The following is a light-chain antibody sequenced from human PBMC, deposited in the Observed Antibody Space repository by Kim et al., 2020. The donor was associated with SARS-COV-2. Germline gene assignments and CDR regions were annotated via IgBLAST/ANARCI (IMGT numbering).Light chain of an antibody. CDR2: TNN. CDR1: SNNVGNQG. CDR3: SAWDSSLSAVV. J-gene: IGLJ2*01. Sequence: QAGLTQPPSVSKGLRQTATLTCTGNSNNVGNQGVAWLQQHQGHPPKLLSYTNNDRPSGISERLSASRSGNTASLTITGLQPEDEADYYCSAWDSSLSAVVFGGGTQLTVL. V-gene: IGLV10-54*01.